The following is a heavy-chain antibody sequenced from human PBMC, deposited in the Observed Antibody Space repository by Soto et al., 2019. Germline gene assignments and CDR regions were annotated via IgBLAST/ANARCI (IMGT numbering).Heavy chain of an antibody. Sequence: EVRLVESGGGLVKPGGSLRLSCEGSGFTFSRYSMNWVRQAPGKGLEWVASIRSTSTYIYYGDFVKGRFSIARDNAKNSLYLQMDSLRDEDTALYYCASEYCTGNSCYSRIFDYWGQGTLVTVSS. D-gene: IGHD2-21*01. CDR2: IRSTSTYI. V-gene: IGHV3-21*02. J-gene: IGHJ4*02. CDR3: ASEYCTGNSCYSRIFDY. CDR1: GFTFSRYS.